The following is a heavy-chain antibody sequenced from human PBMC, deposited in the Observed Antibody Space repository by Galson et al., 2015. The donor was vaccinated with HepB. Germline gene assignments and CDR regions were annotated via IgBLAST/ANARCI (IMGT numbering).Heavy chain of an antibody. CDR3: ARVRAVASYYYYGMDV. V-gene: IGHV1-69*04. D-gene: IGHD6-19*01. CDR2: IIPILGIA. CDR1: GYTFTSYA. J-gene: IGHJ6*02. Sequence: SVKVSCKASGYTFTSYAISWVRQAPGQGLEWMGRIIPILGIANYAQKFQGRVTITADKSTSTAYMELSSLRSEDTAVYYCARVRAVASYYYYGMDVWGQGTTVTVSS.